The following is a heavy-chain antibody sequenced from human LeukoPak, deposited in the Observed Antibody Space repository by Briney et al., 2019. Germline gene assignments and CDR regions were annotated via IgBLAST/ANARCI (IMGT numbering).Heavy chain of an antibody. CDR3: ARGSSLAPVVVVAATLVAWNWFDP. CDR2: ISGYNGNT. V-gene: IGHV1-18*01. CDR1: GYTFTSYG. D-gene: IGHD2-15*01. J-gene: IGHJ5*02. Sequence: ASVKVSCKASGYTFTSYGISWVRQAPGQGLEWMGWISGYNGNTNYAQQKLQGRVTMTTDTSTSTAYMELRSLRSDDTAVYYCARGSSLAPVVVVAATLVAWNWFDPWGQGTLVTVSS.